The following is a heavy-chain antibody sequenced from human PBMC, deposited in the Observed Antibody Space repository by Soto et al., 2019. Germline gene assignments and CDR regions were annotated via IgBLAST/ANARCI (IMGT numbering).Heavy chain of an antibody. V-gene: IGHV1-18*01. Sequence: ASVKVSCKASGYTFTSYCISWVRHAPGQGLEWMGWISAYNGNTNYAQKLQGRVTMTTDTSTSTAYMELRSLRSDDTAVYYCAREVSTVVRGGGTNYYYGMDVWGQGTTVTVSS. CDR2: ISAYNGNT. J-gene: IGHJ6*02. CDR1: GYTFTSYC. D-gene: IGHD4-17*01. CDR3: AREVSTVVRGGGTNYYYGMDV.